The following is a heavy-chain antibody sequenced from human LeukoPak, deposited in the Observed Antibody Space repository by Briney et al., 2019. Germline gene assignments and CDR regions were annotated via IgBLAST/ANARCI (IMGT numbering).Heavy chain of an antibody. V-gene: IGHV3-30*02. CDR1: GFTFSSYG. J-gene: IGHJ4*02. Sequence: GGSLRLSCAASGFTFSSYGMHWVRQAPGKGLEWVAFIRYDGSNKYYADSVKGRFTISRDNSKNTLYLQMNSLRAEDTAVYYCAKEGNSWGFSFVATYYFDYWGQGTLVTVSS. D-gene: IGHD4-23*01. CDR3: AKEGNSWGFSFVATYYFDY. CDR2: IRYDGSNK.